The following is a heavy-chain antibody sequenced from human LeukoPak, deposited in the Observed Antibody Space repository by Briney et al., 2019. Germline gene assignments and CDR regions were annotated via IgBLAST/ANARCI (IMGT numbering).Heavy chain of an antibody. J-gene: IGHJ4*02. Sequence: ASVKVSCKASGYTFTGYYMHWVRQTPGQGLEWMGWINPNSGGTNYAQKFQGRVTMTRDTSISTAYMELSRLRSDDTAVYYCARGRLVGATSPFDYWGQGTLVTVSS. CDR2: INPNSGGT. D-gene: IGHD1-26*01. V-gene: IGHV1-2*02. CDR3: ARGRLVGATSPFDY. CDR1: GYTFTGYY.